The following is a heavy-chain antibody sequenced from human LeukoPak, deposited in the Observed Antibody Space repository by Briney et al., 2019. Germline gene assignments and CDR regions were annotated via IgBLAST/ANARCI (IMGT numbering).Heavy chain of an antibody. V-gene: IGHV4-34*01. CDR1: GGSFSGYY. D-gene: IGHD3-22*01. Sequence: PSETLSLTCAVYGGSFSGYYWSWIRQPPGKGLEWIGEINHSGSTNYNPSLKSRVTISVDTSKNQFSLKLSSVTAADTAVYYCARGATYDSSSYYYVPYYMDVWGKGTTVTVSS. J-gene: IGHJ6*03. CDR3: ARGATYDSSSYYYVPYYMDV. CDR2: INHSGST.